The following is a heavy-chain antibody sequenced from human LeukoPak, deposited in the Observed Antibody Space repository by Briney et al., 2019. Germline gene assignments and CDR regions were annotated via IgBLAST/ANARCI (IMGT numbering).Heavy chain of an antibody. CDR1: GYNFNHYW. CDR2: VYPGNSET. Sequence: GESLKISCESFGYNFNHYWIAWVRQMPGKGLEWMGIVYPGNSETTYNPSFQGQVTISADKSISTAYLQWNSLKASDTAMYYCARHLTPYTISSFPFYWGQGTLVTVSS. CDR3: ARHLTPYTISSFPFY. D-gene: IGHD2-2*02. J-gene: IGHJ4*02. V-gene: IGHV5-51*01.